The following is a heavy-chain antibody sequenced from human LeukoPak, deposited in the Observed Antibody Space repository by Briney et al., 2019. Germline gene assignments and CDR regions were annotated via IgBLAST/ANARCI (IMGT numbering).Heavy chain of an antibody. CDR2: INHRGNA. CDR3: ASGQGTVTTH. D-gene: IGHD4-17*01. Sequence: TSETLSLTCAVSGGPFSGYYWTWIRQPPGKGLEWIGEINHRGNANYNPPLKSRVTISLDMSENHFSLKLTSVTAADTAVYYCASGQGTVTTHWGQGTLVTVSS. CDR1: GGPFSGYY. J-gene: IGHJ4*02. V-gene: IGHV4-34*01.